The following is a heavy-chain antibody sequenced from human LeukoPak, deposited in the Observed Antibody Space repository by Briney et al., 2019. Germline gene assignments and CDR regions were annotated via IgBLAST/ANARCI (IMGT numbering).Heavy chain of an antibody. CDR1: GYTFTGYY. J-gene: IGHJ4*02. CDR2: INPNSGGT. CDR3: ARTRFWSGYYIDH. D-gene: IGHD3-3*01. Sequence: ASVKVSCKASGYTFTGYYMHWVRQAPGQGLEWMGWINPNSGGTNYAQKFQGRVTMTRDTSISTAYMELSRLRSDDTAVYYCARTRFWSGYYIDHWGQGTLVTVSS. V-gene: IGHV1-2*02.